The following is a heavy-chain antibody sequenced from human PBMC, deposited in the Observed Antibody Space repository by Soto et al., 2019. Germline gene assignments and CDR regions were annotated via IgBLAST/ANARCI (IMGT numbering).Heavy chain of an antibody. V-gene: IGHV3-21*01. J-gene: IGHJ4*02. CDR3: AREAIAAAGHLFH. Sequence: VGSLRVSCAASGFAFGGYSMECVRQAPVKGLEWVSSISSSSSYIYYADSVKVRFTISRDNAKNSLYLQMNSLRAEDTAVYYCAREAIAAAGHLFHWGQGTLVTSPQ. D-gene: IGHD6-13*01. CDR1: GFAFGGYS. CDR2: ISSSSSYI.